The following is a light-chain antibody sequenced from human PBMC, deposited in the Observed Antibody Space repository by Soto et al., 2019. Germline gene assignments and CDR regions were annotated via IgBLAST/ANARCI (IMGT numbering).Light chain of an antibody. J-gene: IGKJ1*01. CDR1: QSVRSN. Sequence: EKVMTQSPATLSVAPGEGATLSCRASQSVRSNLAWYQQKPGHPPRLLIYDASTRATGIPSRFSGSGSGTEFTLTISSLKSEDFAVYYCQQYDNWPRTFGQGTKVDIK. CDR3: QQYDNWPRT. CDR2: DAS. V-gene: IGKV3-15*01.